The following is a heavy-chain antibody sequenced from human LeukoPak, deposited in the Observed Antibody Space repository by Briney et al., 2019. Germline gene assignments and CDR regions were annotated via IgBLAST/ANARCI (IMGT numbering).Heavy chain of an antibody. J-gene: IGHJ4*02. V-gene: IGHV3-49*03. CDR3: TRETGSSSSGVDY. Sequence: GGSLRLSCTASGFTFGDYAMSWFRQAPGKGLEWGGFIRSKAYGGTTDYAASVKGRFTISRDDSKSIAYLQMNSLKTEDTAVYYCTRETGSSSSGVDYWGQGTLVTVSS. D-gene: IGHD6-6*01. CDR1: GFTFGDYA. CDR2: IRSKAYGGTT.